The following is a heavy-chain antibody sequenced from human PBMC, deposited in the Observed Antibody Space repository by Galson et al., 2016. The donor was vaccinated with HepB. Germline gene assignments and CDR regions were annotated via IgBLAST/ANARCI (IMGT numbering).Heavy chain of an antibody. J-gene: IGHJ4*02. CDR1: GFTFGAYT. Sequence: SLRLSCAASGFTFGAYTVGWVRQAPGKGLEWVSTISGLDDNRYYADSVEGRFTISRDNAKNILYLQMVSLRADDTAVYYCARAGLGASVYWGQGILVTVSS. V-gene: IGHV3-23*01. CDR3: ARAGLGASVY. D-gene: IGHD1-26*01. CDR2: ISGLDDNR.